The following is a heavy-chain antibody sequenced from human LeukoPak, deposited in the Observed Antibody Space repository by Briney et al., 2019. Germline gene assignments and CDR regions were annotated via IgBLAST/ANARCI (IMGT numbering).Heavy chain of an antibody. V-gene: IGHV3-23*01. J-gene: IGHJ3*02. CDR1: GFTFSSYA. Sequence: GGSLRLSCAASGFTFSSYAMSWVRQAPGKGLEWVSAISGSGGSTYYADSVKGRFTISRDNSKNTLYLQMNSLRAEDTAVYYCAKHIAVVTAPFLGAFDIWGQGTMVTVSS. CDR3: AKHIAVVTAPFLGAFDI. CDR2: ISGSGGST. D-gene: IGHD2-21*02.